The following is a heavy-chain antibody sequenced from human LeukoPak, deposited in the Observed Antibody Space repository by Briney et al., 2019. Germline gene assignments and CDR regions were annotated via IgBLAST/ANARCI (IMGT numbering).Heavy chain of an antibody. CDR2: ISAYNGNT. D-gene: IGHD3-9*01. CDR1: GYTFTSYG. CDR3: ARAGSYDILTYYYYGMDV. Sequence: ASVKVPCKASGYTFTSYGISWVRQAPGQGLEWMGWISAYNGNTNYAQKLQGRVTMTTDTSTSTAYMELRSLRSDDTAVYYCARAGSYDILTYYYYGMDVWGQGTTVTVSS. J-gene: IGHJ6*02. V-gene: IGHV1-18*01.